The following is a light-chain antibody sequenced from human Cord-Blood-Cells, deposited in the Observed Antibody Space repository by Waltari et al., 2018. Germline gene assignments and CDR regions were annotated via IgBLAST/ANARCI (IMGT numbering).Light chain of an antibody. CDR2: EFS. CDR1: SSDVGRYNL. Sequence: QSALTQPASVSGSSGQSTTISCTGTSSDVGRYNLVSWYQQHPSKAPKPIIYEFSKWASRVSNRFSGSKAGNTACRTISGLQADDESDCYCCSYAGSSTFVFGTGTKVTVL. J-gene: IGLJ1*01. CDR3: CSYAGSSTFV. V-gene: IGLV2-23*02.